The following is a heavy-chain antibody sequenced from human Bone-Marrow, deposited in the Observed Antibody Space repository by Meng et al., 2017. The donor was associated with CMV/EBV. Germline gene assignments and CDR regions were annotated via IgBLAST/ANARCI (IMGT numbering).Heavy chain of an antibody. CDR2: ISYDGSNK. V-gene: IGHV3-30*04. CDR3: ARRRYCSSTSCYTLYYGMDV. Sequence: GGSLRLSCAASGFTFSSYAMHWVRQAPGKGLEWVAVISYDGSNKYYADSVKGRFTISRDNSKTTLYLQMNSLRAEDTAVYYCARRRYCSSTSCYTLYYGMDVWGQGTTVTVSS. J-gene: IGHJ6*02. CDR1: GFTFSSYA. D-gene: IGHD2-2*02.